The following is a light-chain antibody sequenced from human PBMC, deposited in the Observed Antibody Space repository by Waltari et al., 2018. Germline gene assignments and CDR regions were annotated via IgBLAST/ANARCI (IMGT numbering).Light chain of an antibody. CDR1: QRVSRS. Sequence: EIVLTQSTGTLSLSPGERATLSCRASQRVSRSLAWYQQKPGQAPSLLIYAGSTRATGIPDRFSGSGSGTGFSLTISRLEPEDFAVYYCQHYVRLPATFGQGTKVEIK. V-gene: IGKV3-20*01. CDR2: AGS. J-gene: IGKJ1*01. CDR3: QHYVRLPAT.